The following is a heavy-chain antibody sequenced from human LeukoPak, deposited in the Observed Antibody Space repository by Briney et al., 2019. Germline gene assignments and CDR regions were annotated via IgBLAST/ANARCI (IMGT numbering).Heavy chain of an antibody. Sequence: GRSLRLSCAASGFTFDDYSMHWVRHAPGKGLEWVSCTSRIGGSIYYADSVKGRFTISRDNAKNSLYLQMNSLRAEETALYYCAKDIAAAGTEPFDYWGQGTLVTVSS. CDR2: TSRIGGSI. J-gene: IGHJ4*02. CDR3: AKDIAAAGTEPFDY. D-gene: IGHD6-13*01. CDR1: GFTFDDYS. V-gene: IGHV3-9*01.